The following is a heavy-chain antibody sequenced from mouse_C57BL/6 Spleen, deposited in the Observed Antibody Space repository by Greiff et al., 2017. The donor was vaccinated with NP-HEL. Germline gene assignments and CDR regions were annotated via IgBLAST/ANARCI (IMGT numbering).Heavy chain of an antibody. D-gene: IGHD2-5*01. V-gene: IGHV5-9-1*02. CDR2: ISSGGDYI. J-gene: IGHJ2*01. Sequence: EVKLVESGEGLVKPGGSLKLSCAASGFTFSSYAMSWVRQTPEKRLEWVAYISSGGDYIYYADTVKGRFTICRDNARNTLYLQMSSLKSEDTAMYYCTRASNYFYFDYWGQGTTLTVSS. CDR3: TRASNYFYFDY. CDR1: GFTFSSYA.